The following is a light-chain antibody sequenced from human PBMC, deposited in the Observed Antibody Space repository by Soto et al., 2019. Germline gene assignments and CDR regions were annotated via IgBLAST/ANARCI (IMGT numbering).Light chain of an antibody. CDR2: AAS. V-gene: IGKV1-39*01. J-gene: IGKJ3*01. CDR3: QQSYSTPPFT. Sequence: DIQMTQSPSSLSASVGDRVTITCRASQSISNYLNWYQQKPGKAPKILIYAASTLQGGVPSTFSGSGSGSYFTLTISSLQHEDFATYDCQQSYSTPPFTFGPGTKVDI. CDR1: QSISNY.